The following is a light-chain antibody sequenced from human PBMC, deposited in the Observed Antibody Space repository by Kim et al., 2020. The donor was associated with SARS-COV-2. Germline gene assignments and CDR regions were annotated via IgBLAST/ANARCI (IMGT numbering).Light chain of an antibody. J-gene: IGLJ2*01. CDR1: GGPHCYA. CDR3: QTWGTPVV. CDR2: VNCDGSH. Sequence: GTAAKIHRTQSGGPHCYAIAGHQQQPGRGPHFLLKVNCDGSHYKGDGIPDRFSGSSSESGRYLSISNLQSDDDADYYCQTWGTPVVFGGGTQLTVL. V-gene: IGLV4-69*01.